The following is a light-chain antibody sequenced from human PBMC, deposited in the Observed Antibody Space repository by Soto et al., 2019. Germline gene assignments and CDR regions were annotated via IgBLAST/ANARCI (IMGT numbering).Light chain of an antibody. CDR1: TFNIGSNY. Sequence: QSVLTQPPSASETPGQRVTISCSGSTFNIGSNYVFWYQHLPGTAPKLLIYKNNQRPSGVPDRFSGSKSGTSASLAISGLRSEDEADYYCAAWDDSLSVVFGTGTKVTVL. CDR3: AAWDDSLSVV. J-gene: IGLJ1*01. V-gene: IGLV1-47*01. CDR2: KNN.